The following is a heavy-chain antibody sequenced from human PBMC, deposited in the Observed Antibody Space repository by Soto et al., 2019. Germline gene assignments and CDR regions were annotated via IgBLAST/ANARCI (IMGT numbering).Heavy chain of an antibody. J-gene: IGHJ6*02. Sequence: QVQLQESGPGLVKPSETLSLTCTVSGGSISTYYWSWIWQPPGKGLEWVGFISYSGSTNYNPSLKSRLTISVDTSKNQYSLKLSSVTAADTAVYYWARDARGTVIPYSSYYGMDVWGQGTTVTVSS. D-gene: IGHD4-17*01. CDR1: GGSISTYY. CDR2: ISYSGST. CDR3: ARDARGTVIPYSSYYGMDV. V-gene: IGHV4-59*01.